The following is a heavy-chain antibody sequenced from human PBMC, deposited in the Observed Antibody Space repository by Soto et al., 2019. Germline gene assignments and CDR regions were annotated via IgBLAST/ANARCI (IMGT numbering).Heavy chain of an antibody. CDR1: GFTFSDYY. CDR3: ARDHRRRTTVTTADY. V-gene: IGHV3-11*01. J-gene: IGHJ4*02. D-gene: IGHD4-17*01. Sequence: LRLSCAASGFTFSDYYMSWIRQAPGKGLEWVSYISSSGSTIYYADSVKGRFTISRDNAKNSLYLQMNSLRAEDTAVYYCARDHRRRTTVTTADYWGQGTLVTSPQ. CDR2: ISSSGSTI.